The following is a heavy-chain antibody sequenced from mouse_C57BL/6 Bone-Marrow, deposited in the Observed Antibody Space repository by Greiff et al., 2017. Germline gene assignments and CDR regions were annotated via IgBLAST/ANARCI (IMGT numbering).Heavy chain of an antibody. CDR1: GYTFTSYW. V-gene: IGHV1-69*01. J-gene: IGHJ4*01. Sequence: VQLQQPGAELVMPGASVKLSCKASGYTFTSYWMHWVKQRPGQGLEWIGEIDPSDSYTNYNQKFKGKSTLTVDKSSSTAYMQLSSLPSEDSAVYYCARWAMDYWGQGTSVTVSA. CDR2: IDPSDSYT. CDR3: ARWAMDY.